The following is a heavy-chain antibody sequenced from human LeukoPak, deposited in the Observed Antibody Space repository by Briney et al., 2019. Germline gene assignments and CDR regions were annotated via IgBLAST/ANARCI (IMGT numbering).Heavy chain of an antibody. Sequence: GGSLRLSCAASGFTFSSFAMTWVRQAPGKGLEWVSSTSDSGGTSCANSVKGRFTISRDISKSTLYLQMNSLRAEDTAIYYCAKGGISGRPGLDYWGQGTLVTVSS. CDR3: AKGGISGRPGLDY. CDR2: TSDSGGT. V-gene: IGHV3-23*01. D-gene: IGHD6-6*01. J-gene: IGHJ4*02. CDR1: GFTFSSFA.